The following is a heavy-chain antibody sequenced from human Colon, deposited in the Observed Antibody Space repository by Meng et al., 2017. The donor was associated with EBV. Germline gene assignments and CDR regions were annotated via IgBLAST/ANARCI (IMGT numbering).Heavy chain of an antibody. D-gene: IGHD3-22*01. Sequence: QGPLQQGGAGLCQPSETLSLTCTVYGGPFSGFDWTWIRQSPGKGLEWIGEIDDSGNIIYNPSLKSRVTISGDTSKNQFSLNVSSVTAADTAVYYCARSRWLLLQLWGQGTLVTVSS. J-gene: IGHJ4*02. CDR2: IDDSGNI. V-gene: IGHV4-34*01. CDR3: ARSRWLLLQL. CDR1: GGPFSGFD.